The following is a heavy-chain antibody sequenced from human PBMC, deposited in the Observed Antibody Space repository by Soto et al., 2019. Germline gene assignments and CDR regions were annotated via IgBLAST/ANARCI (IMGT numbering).Heavy chain of an antibody. CDR1: GFTFSSYA. D-gene: IGHD3-3*01. CDR2: ISYGGSNK. J-gene: IGHJ4*02. CDR3: ARDITIFGVVTNSFDY. V-gene: IGHV3-30-3*01. Sequence: GGSLRLSCAASGFTFSSYAMHWVRQAPGKGLEWVAVISYGGSNKYYADSVKGRFTISRDNSKNTLYLQMNSLRAEDTAVYYCARDITIFGVVTNSFDYWGQGTLVTVSS.